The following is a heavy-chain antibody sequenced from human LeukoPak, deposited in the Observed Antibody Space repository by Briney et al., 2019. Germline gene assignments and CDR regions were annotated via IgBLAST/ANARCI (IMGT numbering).Heavy chain of an antibody. V-gene: IGHV3-7*01. CDR1: GFTFSSYW. D-gene: IGHD5-24*01. Sequence: PGGSLRLSCAASGFTFSSYWMSWVRQAPGKGLEWVANIKQDGSEKYYVDSVKGRFTISRDNAKNSLYLQMNSLRAEDTAVYYCARVLGRDGYIPDYWGQGTLVTVSS. J-gene: IGHJ4*02. CDR2: IKQDGSEK. CDR3: ARVLGRDGYIPDY.